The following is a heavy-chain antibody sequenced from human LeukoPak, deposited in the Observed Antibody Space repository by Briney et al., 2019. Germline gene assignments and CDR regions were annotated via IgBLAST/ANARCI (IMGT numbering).Heavy chain of an antibody. D-gene: IGHD5-24*01. CDR3: ARDRPPRGGYSSPYYFFYMDV. Sequence: GRSLRLSCAASGFTVSSNYMSWVRQAPGKGLEWVSVIYSGGSTYYADSVKGRFTISRDNSKNTLYLQMNSLRVEDTAVYYCARDRPPRGGYSSPYYFFYMDVWGKGTTVAVSS. CDR1: GFTVSSNY. J-gene: IGHJ6*03. CDR2: IYSGGST. V-gene: IGHV3-53*05.